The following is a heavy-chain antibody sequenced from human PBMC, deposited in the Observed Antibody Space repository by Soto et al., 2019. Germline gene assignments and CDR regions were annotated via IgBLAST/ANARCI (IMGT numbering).Heavy chain of an antibody. CDR1: GFTFSSYE. J-gene: IGHJ4*02. D-gene: IGHD3-22*01. CDR2: ISSSGSII. V-gene: IGHV3-48*03. CDR3: ARDRGGDSSAWREREYFDY. Sequence: EVQLVESGGDLVQPGGSLRLSCAASGFTFSSYEMNWVRQAPGKGLEWISYISSSGSIIYYADSVKGRFSVSRDDANNSLYLQMNSLRAEDTAVYYCARDRGGDSSAWREREYFDYWGQGTLVTVSS.